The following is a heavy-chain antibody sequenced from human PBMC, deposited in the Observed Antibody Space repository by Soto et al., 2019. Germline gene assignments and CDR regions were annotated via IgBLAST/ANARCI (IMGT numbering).Heavy chain of an antibody. J-gene: IGHJ4*02. CDR1: GFTFSSYG. CDR2: IWYDGSNK. V-gene: IGHV3-33*01. Sequence: GGSLRLSCAASGFTFSSYGMHWVRQAPGKGLEWVAVIWYDGSNKYYADSVKGRFTISRDNSKNTLYLQMNSLRAEDTAVYYCARGGYYDSSGYAFAPSWGSDYWGQGTLVTVSS. CDR3: ARGGYYDSSGYAFAPSWGSDY. D-gene: IGHD3-22*01.